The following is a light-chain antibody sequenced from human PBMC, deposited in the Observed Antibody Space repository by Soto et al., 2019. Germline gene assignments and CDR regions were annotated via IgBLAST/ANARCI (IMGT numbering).Light chain of an antibody. J-gene: IGKJ3*01. Sequence: EIVLTQSPATLSLSPGERATLSCRASHSFSTSLAWYQQKPGQAPRLLIYDASNRATGIPARFSGSGSGTDFTLTIGSLEPEDFAVYYCQQRSTWPPFTFGPGTKVDIK. V-gene: IGKV3-11*01. CDR3: QQRSTWPPFT. CDR2: DAS. CDR1: HSFSTS.